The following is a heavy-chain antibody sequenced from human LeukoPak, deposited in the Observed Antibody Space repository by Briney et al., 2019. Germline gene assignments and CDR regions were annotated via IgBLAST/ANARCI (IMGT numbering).Heavy chain of an antibody. CDR3: ATLTAAAGTGFDY. CDR2: VDPEDGET. V-gene: IGHV1-69-2*01. J-gene: IGHJ4*02. D-gene: IGHD6-13*01. Sequence: AASVKISCKVSGYTFTDYYMHWVRQAPGKGLEWMGLVDPEDGETIYAEKFQGRVTITADTSTDTAYMELSSLRSEDTAVYYCATLTAAAGTGFDYWGQGTLVTVSS. CDR1: GYTFTDYY.